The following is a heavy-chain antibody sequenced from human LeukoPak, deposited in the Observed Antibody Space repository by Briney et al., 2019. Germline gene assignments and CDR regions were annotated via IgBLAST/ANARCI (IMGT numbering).Heavy chain of an antibody. CDR1: GYTFTSYG. D-gene: IGHD2-15*01. Sequence: ASVKVSCKASGYTFTSYGISWVRQAPGQGLEWMGWISAYNGNTNYAQKFQGRVTITADKSTSTAYMELSSLRSEDTAVYYCAREGAVCSGGSCSPYYYYGMDVWGQGTTVTVSS. V-gene: IGHV1-18*01. CDR3: AREGAVCSGGSCSPYYYYGMDV. CDR2: ISAYNGNT. J-gene: IGHJ6*02.